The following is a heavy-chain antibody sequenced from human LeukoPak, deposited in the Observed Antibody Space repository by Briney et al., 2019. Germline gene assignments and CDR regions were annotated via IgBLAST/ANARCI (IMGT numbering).Heavy chain of an antibody. CDR1: GGSISSSSYY. Sequence: SETLSLTCTVSGGSISSSSYYWSWIRQPPGKGLEWIGEINHSGSTNYNPSLKSRVTISVDTSKNQFSLKLSSVTAADTAVYYCALTVYSSSLVGAFDIWGQGTMVTVSS. CDR3: ALTVYSSSLVGAFDI. CDR2: INHSGST. D-gene: IGHD6-13*01. V-gene: IGHV4-39*07. J-gene: IGHJ3*02.